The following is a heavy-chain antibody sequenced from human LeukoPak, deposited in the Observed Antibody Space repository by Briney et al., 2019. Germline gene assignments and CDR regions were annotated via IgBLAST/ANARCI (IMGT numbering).Heavy chain of an antibody. V-gene: IGHV1-8*01. Sequence: APVKVSCKASGYIFTNCDINWVRQATGQGLEWMGWMNPNSGNTGFAQKFQGRVTMTRNTSKSTAYMELSSLTSEDTAVYYCARARGYSYGYSDYWGQGTLVTVSS. CDR3: ARARGYSYGYSDY. CDR1: GYIFTNCD. D-gene: IGHD5-18*01. CDR2: MNPNSGNT. J-gene: IGHJ4*02.